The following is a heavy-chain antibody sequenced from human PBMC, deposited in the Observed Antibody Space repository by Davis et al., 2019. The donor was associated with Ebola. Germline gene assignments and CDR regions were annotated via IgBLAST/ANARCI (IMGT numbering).Heavy chain of an antibody. J-gene: IGHJ5*02. CDR2: ISAYNGNT. CDR3: ARQVAGMWFDP. D-gene: IGHD6-19*01. CDR1: GYTFTSYG. Sequence: ASVKVSCKASGYTFTSYGISWVRQAPGQGLEWMRWISAYNGNTNYAQKLQGRVTMTTNTSTSTAYMELRSLRSDDTAVYYCARQVAGMWFDPWGQGTLVTVSS. V-gene: IGHV1-18*01.